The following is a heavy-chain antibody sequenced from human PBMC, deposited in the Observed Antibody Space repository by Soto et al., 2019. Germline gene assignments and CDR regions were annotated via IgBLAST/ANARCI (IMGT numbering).Heavy chain of an antibody. Sequence: ASVKVSCKASGYTFTDYYIHWVRQAPGQGLEWMGWINPNSGGTNYAQKFQGRVTMTRDTSISTAYMELSRLRSDDTAVYYCARAGCQSTVTTCRSGFDYWGQGTLVTVSS. CDR1: GYTFTDYY. V-gene: IGHV1-2*02. CDR3: ARAGCQSTVTTCRSGFDY. J-gene: IGHJ4*02. CDR2: INPNSGGT. D-gene: IGHD4-17*01.